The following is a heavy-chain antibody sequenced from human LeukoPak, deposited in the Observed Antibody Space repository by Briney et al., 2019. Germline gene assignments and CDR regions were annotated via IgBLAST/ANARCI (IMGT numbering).Heavy chain of an antibody. Sequence: ASVKVSCKASGYTFTSYDINWVRQATGQGLEWMGWMNPNSGNTGYAQKFQGRVTMTRNTSISTAYMELSSLRSEDTAVYYCARGGGRYYYDSSGYYYAYWGQGTLVTVSS. CDR2: MNPNSGNT. D-gene: IGHD3-22*01. CDR3: ARGGGRYYYDSSGYYYAY. J-gene: IGHJ4*02. V-gene: IGHV1-8*01. CDR1: GYTFTSYD.